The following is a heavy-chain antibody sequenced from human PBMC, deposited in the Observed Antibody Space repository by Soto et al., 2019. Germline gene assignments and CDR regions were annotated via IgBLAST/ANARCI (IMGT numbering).Heavy chain of an antibody. Sequence: QVQLQQWGAGLLKPSETLSLTCAVYGGSFSGYYWSWIRQPPGKGLEWIGEINHSGSTNYNPSLQSRVTISVDTSKNQFSLKLSSVTAADTAVYYCARGLPSGDYDKTSFDIWGQGTMVTVSS. V-gene: IGHV4-34*01. CDR2: INHSGST. J-gene: IGHJ3*02. CDR3: ARGLPSGDYDKTSFDI. CDR1: GGSFSGYY. D-gene: IGHD4-17*01.